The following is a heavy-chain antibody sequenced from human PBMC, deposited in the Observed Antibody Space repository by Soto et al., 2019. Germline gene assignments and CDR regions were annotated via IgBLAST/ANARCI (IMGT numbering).Heavy chain of an antibody. J-gene: IGHJ4*02. D-gene: IGHD1-26*01. V-gene: IGHV4-59*01. Sequence: SETLSLTCTVSGGSISSYYWSWIRQPPGKGLEWIGYIYYSGSTNYNPSLKSRVTISVDTSKNQFSLKLSSVTAADTAVYYCARGGSYLYSDYWGQGTLVTVS. CDR1: GGSISSYY. CDR3: ARGGSYLYSDY. CDR2: IYYSGST.